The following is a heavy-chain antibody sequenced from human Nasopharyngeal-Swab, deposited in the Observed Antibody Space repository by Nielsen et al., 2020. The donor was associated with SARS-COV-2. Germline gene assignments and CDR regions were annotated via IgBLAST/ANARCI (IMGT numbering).Heavy chain of an antibody. D-gene: IGHD6-19*01. CDR1: GFTFRSYA. CDR3: AKDSGVAVAVSWFDP. J-gene: IGHJ5*02. Sequence: GGSLRPSCAASGFTFRSYAMGWVRQAPGKGLEWVSGISGGGGSTYYADSVKGRFTVSRDNSKNTLYLQMNSLRAEDTAVYYCAKDSGVAVAVSWFDPWGQGALVTVSS. V-gene: IGHV3-23*01. CDR2: ISGGGGST.